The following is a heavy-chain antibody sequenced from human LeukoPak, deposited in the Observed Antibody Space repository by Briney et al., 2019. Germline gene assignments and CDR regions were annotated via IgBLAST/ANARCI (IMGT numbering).Heavy chain of an antibody. J-gene: IGHJ4*02. CDR1: GYSFFHSW. CDR3: ARADSRISAIDY. D-gene: IGHD5-18*01. V-gene: IGHV5-51*01. CDR2: IFPGDSDT. Sequence: GESLKIPCEAFGYSFFHSWLGWVRQIPGKGLEWMGMIFPGDSDTRYSPSFQGHVTISADRSTNTAYLHLSNLKASDTAIYYCARADSRISAIDYWGQGTLVTVSS.